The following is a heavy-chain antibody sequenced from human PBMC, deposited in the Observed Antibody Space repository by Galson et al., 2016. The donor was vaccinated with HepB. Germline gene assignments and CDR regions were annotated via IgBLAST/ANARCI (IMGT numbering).Heavy chain of an antibody. CDR1: AYTFTSYG. V-gene: IGHV1-18*01. CDR2: ISPYNDNA. J-gene: IGHJ6*02. D-gene: IGHD1-26*01. Sequence: SVKVSCKASAYTFTSYGFNWVRQAPGQGLEWMGWISPYNDNANYAQNFQGRVTMTTDTSTTTTYMELRSLRSDDTAVYYCGWGPNYYYGVDVWGQGTTATVSS. CDR3: GWGPNYYYGVDV.